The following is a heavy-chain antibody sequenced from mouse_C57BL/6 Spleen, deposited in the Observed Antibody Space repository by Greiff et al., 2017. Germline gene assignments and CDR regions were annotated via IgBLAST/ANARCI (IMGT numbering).Heavy chain of an antibody. V-gene: IGHV1-81*01. Sequence: QVQLQQSGAELARPGASVKLSCKASGYTFTSYGISWVKQRTGQGLEWIGEIYPRSGNTSYNEKFKGKATLTADKSSSTAYMELRSLTSEDSAVYFCARDDYDGDWYFDVWGTGTTVTVSS. J-gene: IGHJ1*03. CDR2: IYPRSGNT. CDR3: ARDDYDGDWYFDV. CDR1: GYTFTSYG. D-gene: IGHD2-4*01.